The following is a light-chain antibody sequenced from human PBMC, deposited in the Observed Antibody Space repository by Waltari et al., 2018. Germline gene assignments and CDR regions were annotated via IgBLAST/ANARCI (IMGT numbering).Light chain of an antibody. Sequence: QSALTQPPSASGSPGQSVTISCTGTSSDVGGYNYVSWYQQHPGKAPKLMIYEVSKRPSGFPDRFSGSKSGNTASLTVSGLQAEDEADYYCSSYAGSNTPFGGGTKLTVL. CDR2: EVS. V-gene: IGLV2-8*01. CDR3: SSYAGSNTP. J-gene: IGLJ2*01. CDR1: SSDVGGYNY.